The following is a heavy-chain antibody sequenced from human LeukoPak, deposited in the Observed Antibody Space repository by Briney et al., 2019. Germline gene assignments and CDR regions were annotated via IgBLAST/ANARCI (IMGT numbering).Heavy chain of an antibody. J-gene: IGHJ4*02. CDR2: IYYSGST. CDR3: ARAAFLPYYYDSSGYFDY. CDR1: GGSISSYY. V-gene: IGHV4-59*08. D-gene: IGHD3-22*01. Sequence: SETLSLTCTVSGGSISSYYWSWIRQPPGKGLEWIGYIYYSGSTNYNPSLKSRVTISVDTSKNQFSLKLSSVTAADTAVYYCARAAFLPYYYDSSGYFDYWGQGTLVTVSS.